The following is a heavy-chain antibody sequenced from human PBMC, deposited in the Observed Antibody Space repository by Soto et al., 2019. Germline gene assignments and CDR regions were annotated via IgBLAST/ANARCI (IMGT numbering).Heavy chain of an antibody. V-gene: IGHV1-18*01. CDR1: GYTFTSYG. J-gene: IGHJ4*02. Sequence: ASVRVSCKASGYTFTSYGISWVRQAPGQGLEWMGWISAYNGNTNYAQKLQGRVTMTTDTSTSTAYMELRSLRAEDTAVYYCAKDQGYGDYALDEELDYWGQGTLVTVSS. D-gene: IGHD4-17*01. CDR3: AKDQGYGDYALDEELDY. CDR2: ISAYNGNT.